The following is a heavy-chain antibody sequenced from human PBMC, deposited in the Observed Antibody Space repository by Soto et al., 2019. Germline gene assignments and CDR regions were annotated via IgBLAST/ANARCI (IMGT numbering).Heavy chain of an antibody. D-gene: IGHD3-16*01. CDR1: GFTFSDYY. Sequence: EVQLVESGGGLVQPGGSLRLSCAASGFTFSDYYMDWVRQVPGKGLEWVGRTRNKANSYTTEYAASVRGRFSICRDDSKDSRYLQMYSRKTEDTAVSYCARDTGGSYDYWGQGALVTVSS. V-gene: IGHV3-72*01. CDR3: ARDTGGSYDY. J-gene: IGHJ4*02. CDR2: TRNKANSYTT.